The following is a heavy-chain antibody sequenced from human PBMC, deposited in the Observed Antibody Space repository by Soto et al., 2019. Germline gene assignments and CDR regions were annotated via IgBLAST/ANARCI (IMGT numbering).Heavy chain of an antibody. V-gene: IGHV3-48*02. CDR3: GRDTQDDFWSGYYRDY. CDR1: GFTFSSYS. J-gene: IGHJ4*02. CDR2: ISSSSSTI. Sequence: EVQLVESGGGLVQPGGSLRLSCAASGFTFSSYSMNWVRQAPGKGLEWVSYISSSSSTIYYADSVKGRFTISRDNAKNSLYLQMNSLRDEDTAVYYCGRDTQDDFWSGYYRDYWGQGTLVTVSS. D-gene: IGHD3-3*01.